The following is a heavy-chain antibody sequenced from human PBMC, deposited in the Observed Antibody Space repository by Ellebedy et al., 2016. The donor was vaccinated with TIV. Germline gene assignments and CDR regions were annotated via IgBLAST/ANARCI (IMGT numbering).Heavy chain of an antibody. V-gene: IGHV3-30*02. CDR2: IRFDGSNK. J-gene: IGHJ4*02. CDR3: AKEYAVLRYFDWSETGFDY. CDR1: GFTFSSYG. Sequence: PGGSLRLSCAASGFTFSSYGMHWVRQAPGKGLEWVAFIRFDGSNKSYADSVKGRFTISRDNSKNTLCLQMNSLRTDDTAVYYCAKEYAVLRYFDWSETGFDYWGQGTLVTVSA. D-gene: IGHD3-9*01.